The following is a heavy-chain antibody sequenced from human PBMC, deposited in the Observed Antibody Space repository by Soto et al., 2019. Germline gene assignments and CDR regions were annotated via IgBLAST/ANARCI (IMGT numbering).Heavy chain of an antibody. V-gene: IGHV4-59*01. CDR1: GGSISSYY. Sequence: PSETLSLTCTVSGGSISSYYWSWIRQPPGKGLEWIGYIYYSGSTNYNPSLKSRATISVDTSKNQFSLKLSSVTAADTAVYYCARDQGIIAAPGNYYYYYGMDVWGQGTTVTVSS. J-gene: IGHJ6*02. CDR3: ARDQGIIAAPGNYYYYYGMDV. D-gene: IGHD6-6*01. CDR2: IYYSGST.